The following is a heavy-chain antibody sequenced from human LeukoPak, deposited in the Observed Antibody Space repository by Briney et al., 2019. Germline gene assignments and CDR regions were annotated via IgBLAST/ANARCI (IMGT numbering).Heavy chain of an antibody. V-gene: IGHV1-69*05. CDR3: AYCPHYYDSSGPPGLYLYMDV. CDR1: GGTFSSYA. J-gene: IGHJ6*03. D-gene: IGHD3-22*01. Sequence: SVKVSCKASGGTFSSYAISWVRQAPGQGLEWMGRIIPIFGTANYAQKFQGRVTITTDESTSTAYMELSSLRSEDTAVYYCAYCPHYYDSSGPPGLYLYMDVWGKGTTATVSS. CDR2: IIPIFGTA.